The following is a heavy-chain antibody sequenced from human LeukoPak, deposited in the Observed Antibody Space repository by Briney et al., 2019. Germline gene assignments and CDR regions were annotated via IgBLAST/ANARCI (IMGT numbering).Heavy chain of an antibody. CDR2: ISSSSSYI. Sequence: GGSLRLSCAASGFTFSSYSMNWVRQAPGKWLEWVSSISSSSSYIYYADSVKGRFTISRDNAKNSLYLQMNSLRAEDTAVYYCAREDRSWYFDFWSGPRDFDDWGQGTLVTVSS. J-gene: IGHJ4*02. CDR3: AREDRSWYFDFWSGPRDFDD. CDR1: GFTFSSYS. D-gene: IGHD3-3*01. V-gene: IGHV3-21*01.